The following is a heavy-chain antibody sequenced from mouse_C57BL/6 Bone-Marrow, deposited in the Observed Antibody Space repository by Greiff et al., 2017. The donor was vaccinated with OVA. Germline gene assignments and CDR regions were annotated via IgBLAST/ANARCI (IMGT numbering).Heavy chain of an antibody. D-gene: IGHD1-1*01. CDR2: IYPGSGST. V-gene: IGHV1-55*01. CDR3: ARPHYYGSSSLDY. CDR1: GYTFPSYW. Sequence: QVQLQQPGAELVKPGASVKMSCKASGYTFPSYWITWVKQRPGQGLEWIGDIYPGSGSTNYNEKFKSKATLTVDTSSSTASMQLSSLTSEDSAVYYGARPHYYGSSSLDYWGQGTTLTGSS. J-gene: IGHJ2*01.